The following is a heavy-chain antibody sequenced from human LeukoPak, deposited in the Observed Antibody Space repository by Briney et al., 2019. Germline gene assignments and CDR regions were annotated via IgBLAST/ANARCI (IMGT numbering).Heavy chain of an antibody. CDR3: ARAFNSIQPLDY. CDR1: GYNFNDYY. D-gene: IGHD4-11*01. V-gene: IGHV1-46*02. CDR2: IHPDGGST. Sequence: ASVKVSCKASGYNFNDYYIYWVRQAPGHGLEAMGYIHPDGGSTNYAQKFQGRVTMTSDMSTNTVYMELRSLRSEDTAMYYCARAFNSIQPLDYWGQGTLVTVSS. J-gene: IGHJ4*02.